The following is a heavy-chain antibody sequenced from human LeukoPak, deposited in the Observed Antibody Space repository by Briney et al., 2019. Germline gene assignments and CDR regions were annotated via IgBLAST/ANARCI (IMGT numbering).Heavy chain of an antibody. CDR1: EFTFSSYS. D-gene: IGHD1-26*01. V-gene: IGHV3-21*01. CDR3: ARNEWADY. CDR2: ISTSSSYI. J-gene: IGHJ4*02. Sequence: GGSLRLSCAASEFTFSSYSLNWVRQAPGKGLEWVSSISTSSSYIYYADSVKGRFTISRDNAKNSLYLQMNSLRDEDTAVYYCARNEWADYWGQGTLVTVSS.